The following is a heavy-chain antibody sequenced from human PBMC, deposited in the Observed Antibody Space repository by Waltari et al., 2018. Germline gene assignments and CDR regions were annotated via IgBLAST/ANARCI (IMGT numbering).Heavy chain of an antibody. CDR1: GGSISSSSYY. CDR3: ARLSSSWYLNYFDY. D-gene: IGHD6-13*01. Sequence: QLQLQESGPGLVKPSETLSLTCTVSGGSISSSSYYWGWIRQPPGKGLEWIGSIYYSGSPYSNPSLKSRVTISVDTSKNQFSLKLSSVTAADTAVYYCARLSSSWYLNYFDYWGQGTLVTVSS. J-gene: IGHJ4*02. V-gene: IGHV4-39*01. CDR2: IYYSGSP.